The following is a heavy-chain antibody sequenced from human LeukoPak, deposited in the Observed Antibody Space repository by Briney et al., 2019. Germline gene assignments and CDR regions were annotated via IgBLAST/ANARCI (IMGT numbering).Heavy chain of an antibody. V-gene: IGHV3-43*01. J-gene: IGHJ4*02. CDR3: ASSPYYDILTGYYGGFAY. Sequence: PRGSLRLSCAASGFTFDDYTMHWVRQAPGKGLEWVSLISWDGGSTYYADSVKGRFTISRDNSKNSLYLQMNSLRTEDTALYYCASSPYYDILTGYYGGFAYWGQGTLVTVSS. D-gene: IGHD3-9*01. CDR1: GFTFDDYT. CDR2: ISWDGGST.